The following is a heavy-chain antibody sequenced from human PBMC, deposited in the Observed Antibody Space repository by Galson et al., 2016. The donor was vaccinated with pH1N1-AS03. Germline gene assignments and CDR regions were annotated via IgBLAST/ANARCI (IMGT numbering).Heavy chain of an antibody. D-gene: IGHD2-15*01. CDR3: AALEVGGGGRGN. V-gene: IGHV4-31*11. Sequence: TLSLTCAVSGVFLSSANYHWCWIRQYPGKGLEWVGNIWPSGSTYYNPSLESRITISVDTSKNQFSLKVTSVTAADTAMYFCAALEVGGGGRGNWGQGALVIVSS. CDR2: IWPSGST. J-gene: IGHJ4*02. CDR1: GVFLSSANYH.